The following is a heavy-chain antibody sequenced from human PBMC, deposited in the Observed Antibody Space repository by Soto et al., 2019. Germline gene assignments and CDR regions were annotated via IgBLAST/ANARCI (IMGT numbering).Heavy chain of an antibody. J-gene: IGHJ4*02. CDR1: AFTFSSYA. CDR3: PRDPGAITVAGNFDY. CDR2: ISGSGIST. D-gene: IGHD6-19*01. Sequence: EVQLLESGGGLVQPGGSLRLSCAASAFTFSSYAMSWVRQSPGKGPEWVSGISGSGISTYYADSVKGRFSISRDNSKNTLYLQMDSLRAEDTAVYYCPRDPGAITVAGNFDYWGQGTLVNASS. V-gene: IGHV3-23*01.